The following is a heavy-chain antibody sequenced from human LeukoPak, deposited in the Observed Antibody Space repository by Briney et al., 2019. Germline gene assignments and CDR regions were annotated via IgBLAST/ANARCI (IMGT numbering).Heavy chain of an antibody. CDR3: ARGLRSGGSPLRNAFDI. CDR2: IYYSGST. Sequence: PSETLSLTCTVSGGSISSGSYYWSWIRQPAGKGLEWIGYIYYSGSTYYNPSLKSRVTISVDTSKNQFSLKLSSVTAADTAVYYCARGLRSGGSPLRNAFDIWGQGTMVTVSS. CDR1: GGSISSGSYY. J-gene: IGHJ3*02. V-gene: IGHV4-30-4*08. D-gene: IGHD4-23*01.